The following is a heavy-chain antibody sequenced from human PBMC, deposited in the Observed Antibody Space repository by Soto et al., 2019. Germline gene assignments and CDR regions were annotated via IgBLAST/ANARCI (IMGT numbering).Heavy chain of an antibody. CDR3: AKGHDSSGWYWYFDY. V-gene: IGHV3-23*01. Sequence: EVQLLESGGGLVQPGGSLRLSCAASGFTFSSYAMSWVRQAPGKGLEWVSAISGSGGSTYYADSVKGRFTISRDNSKNSLYLQMNSLRAEDTAVYYCAKGHDSSGWYWYFDYWGQGTLVTVSS. D-gene: IGHD6-19*01. CDR1: GFTFSSYA. J-gene: IGHJ4*02. CDR2: ISGSGGST.